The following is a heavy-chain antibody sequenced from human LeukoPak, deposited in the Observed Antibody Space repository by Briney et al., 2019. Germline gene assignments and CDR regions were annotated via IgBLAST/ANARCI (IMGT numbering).Heavy chain of an antibody. J-gene: IGHJ4*02. D-gene: IGHD3-10*01. CDR2: IKQDGTEK. CDR1: GFTFSNAW. V-gene: IGHV3-7*01. CDR3: AKVAKYYYGSETYYFFEH. Sequence: GGSLRLSCAASGFTFSNAWMSWVRQAPGKGLEWVANIKQDGTEKYYVDSVKGRFTISRDNAKNSLYLQMNSLRVEDTAVYYCAKVAKYYYGSETYYFFEHWGLGTPVTASS.